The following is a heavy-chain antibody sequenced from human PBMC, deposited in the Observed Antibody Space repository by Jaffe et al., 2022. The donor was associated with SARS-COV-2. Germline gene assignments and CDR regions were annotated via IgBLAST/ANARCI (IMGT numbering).Heavy chain of an antibody. CDR1: GFTLTSYS. D-gene: IGHD6-6*01. V-gene: IGHV3-21*01. Sequence: EVQLVESGGGLVKPGGSLRLSCAASGFTLTSYSMSWVRQAPGKGLEWVSSISGNTVYIYYADSVRGRFTISKDNAKQSMYLQMNSLRAEDTAVYYCARDRAARPGYDAFDIWGQGTMVTVSS. CDR3: ARDRAARPGYDAFDI. CDR2: ISGNTVYI. J-gene: IGHJ3*02.